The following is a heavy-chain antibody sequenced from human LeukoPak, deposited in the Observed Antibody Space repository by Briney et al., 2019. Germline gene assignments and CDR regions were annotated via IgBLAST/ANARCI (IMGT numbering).Heavy chain of an antibody. CDR2: INPNSGGT. CDR1: GYTFTGYY. J-gene: IGHJ3*02. CDR3: ARATGYYDSSGYYCEAFDI. D-gene: IGHD3-22*01. Sequence: ASVKVSCKASGYTFTGYYMQWVRQAPGQGLEWMGWINPNSGGTNYAQKFQGRVTMTRDTSISTAYMELSRLRSDDTAVYYCARATGYYDSSGYYCEAFDIWGQGTMVTVSS. V-gene: IGHV1-2*02.